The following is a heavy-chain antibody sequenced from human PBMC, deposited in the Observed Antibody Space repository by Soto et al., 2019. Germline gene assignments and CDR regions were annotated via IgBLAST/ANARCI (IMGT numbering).Heavy chain of an antibody. CDR2: VDPNSDNI. Sequence: ASVKVSCKASGHTFTTDDINWVRQATGQGPEWIGWVDPNSDNIGYAQKFQGRVTMTGDSSLSTVYMELRSLTSDDTAVYYCARYERGVGFSSWGQGTPVTVSS. CDR3: ARYERGVGFSS. D-gene: IGHD1-1*01. J-gene: IGHJ5*02. V-gene: IGHV1-8*01. CDR1: GHTFTTDD.